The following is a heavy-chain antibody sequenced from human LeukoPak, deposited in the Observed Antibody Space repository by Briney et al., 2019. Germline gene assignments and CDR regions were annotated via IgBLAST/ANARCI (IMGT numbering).Heavy chain of an antibody. D-gene: IGHD3-10*01. CDR3: AKGADFYGSGTHFDY. CDR1: GFIFDDYA. CDR2: ISWNSGSI. Sequence: GGSLRLSCAASGFIFDDYAIHWVRQAPGKGLEWVSGISWNSGSIGYADSVKGRFTISRDNAENSLYLQMNSLRAEDTAFYYCAKGADFYGSGTHFDYWGQGTLVTVSS. V-gene: IGHV3-9*01. J-gene: IGHJ4*02.